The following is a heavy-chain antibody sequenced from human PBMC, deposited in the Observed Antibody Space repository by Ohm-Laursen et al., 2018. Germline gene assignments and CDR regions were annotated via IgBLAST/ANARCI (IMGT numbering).Heavy chain of an antibody. Sequence: SLRLSCAASGFTFDDYAMHWVRQAPGKGLEWVSGISWNSGSIGYADSVKGRFTISRDNAKNSLYLQMNSLRAEDTALYYCAKGAAGGSDYFDYWGQGTLVTVSS. D-gene: IGHD6-13*01. CDR1: GFTFDDYA. J-gene: IGHJ4*02. CDR2: ISWNSGSI. V-gene: IGHV3-9*01. CDR3: AKGAAGGSDYFDY.